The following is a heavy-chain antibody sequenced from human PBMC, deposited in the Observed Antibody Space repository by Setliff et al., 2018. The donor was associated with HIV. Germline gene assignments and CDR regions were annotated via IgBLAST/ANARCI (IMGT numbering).Heavy chain of an antibody. D-gene: IGHD6-19*01. CDR2: VNRDGSST. CDR1: GFTFDRFW. Sequence: PGGSLRLSCAASGFTFDRFWMHWVRQAPGKGLVWVSRVNRDGSSTTYADSVKDRFTISRDSAKNALFLQTSSLRVEDTAVYYCARMVAGFWGQGTLVTVSS. CDR3: ARMVAGF. V-gene: IGHV3-74*01. J-gene: IGHJ4*02.